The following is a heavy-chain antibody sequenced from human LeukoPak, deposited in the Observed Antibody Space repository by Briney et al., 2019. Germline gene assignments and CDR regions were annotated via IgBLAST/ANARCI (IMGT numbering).Heavy chain of an antibody. D-gene: IGHD6-19*01. CDR3: ARDWGSGWYYFDY. Sequence: PSETLSLTCTVSGGSISSYYWGWIRQAPGKGLEWNGYIYNSGSTNYNPSLKSRVTISVDTSKNQLSLRLTSVTAADTAVYYCARDWGSGWYYFDYWGQGTLVTVSS. CDR2: IYNSGST. CDR1: GGSISSYY. J-gene: IGHJ4*02. V-gene: IGHV4-59*01.